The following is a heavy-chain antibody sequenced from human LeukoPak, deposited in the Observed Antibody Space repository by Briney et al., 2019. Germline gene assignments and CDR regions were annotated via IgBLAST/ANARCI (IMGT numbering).Heavy chain of an antibody. Sequence: VASVKVSCKASGYTFTSYGISWVRQAPGHGLEWMGWISAYNGNTNYAQKLQGRVTMTTDTSTSTAYMELRSLRSDGTAVYYCARDLEQWLVRYSLQYDPWGQGTLVTVSS. D-gene: IGHD6-19*01. V-gene: IGHV1-18*01. CDR2: ISAYNGNT. CDR3: ARDLEQWLVRYSLQYDP. CDR1: GYTFTSYG. J-gene: IGHJ5*02.